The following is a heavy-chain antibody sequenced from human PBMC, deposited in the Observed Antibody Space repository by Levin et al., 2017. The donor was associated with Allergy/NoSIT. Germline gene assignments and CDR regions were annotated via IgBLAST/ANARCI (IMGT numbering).Heavy chain of an antibody. CDR2: IWYDGSNK. CDR1: GFTFSSYG. D-gene: IGHD3-3*01. Sequence: GGSLRLSCAASGFTFSSYGMHWVRQAPGKGLEWVAVIWYDGSNKYYADSVKGRFTISRDNSKNTLYLQMNSLRAEDTAVYYCAKDRASGDFWSGYPPGGMDVWGQGTTVTVSS. V-gene: IGHV3-33*06. CDR3: AKDRASGDFWSGYPPGGMDV. J-gene: IGHJ6*02.